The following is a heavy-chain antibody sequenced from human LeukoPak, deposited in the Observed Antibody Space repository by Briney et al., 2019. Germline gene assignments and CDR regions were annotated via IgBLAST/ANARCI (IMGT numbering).Heavy chain of an antibody. J-gene: IGHJ4*02. V-gene: IGHV4-4*02. CDR2: IYHSGST. D-gene: IGHD3-16*02. Sequence: PSGTLSLTCAVSGGSISSSNWWSWVRQPPGKGLEWIGEIYHSGSTNYNPSLKSRVTISVDKSKNQFSLKLSSVTAADTAVYYCARVQGYDYVWGSYRYGTVDYWGQGTLVTVSS. CDR3: ARVQGYDYVWGSYRYGTVDY. CDR1: GGSISSSNW.